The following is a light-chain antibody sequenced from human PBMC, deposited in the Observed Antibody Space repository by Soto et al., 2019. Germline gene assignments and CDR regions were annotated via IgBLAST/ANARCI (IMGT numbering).Light chain of an antibody. CDR3: QHYNSYLYT. CDR1: QSISSW. J-gene: IGKJ2*01. Sequence: DIQMTQSPSTLSASVGDRVTITCRASQSISSWLAWYQQKPGKAPKLLIYKASSLESGLPSRFSGSGSGTEFTLTISSLQPDDFATYYCQHYNSYLYTFGQGTKLEIK. V-gene: IGKV1-5*03. CDR2: KAS.